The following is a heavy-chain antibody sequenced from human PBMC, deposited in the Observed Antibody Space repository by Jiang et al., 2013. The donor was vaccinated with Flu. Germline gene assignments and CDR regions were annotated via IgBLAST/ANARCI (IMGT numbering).Heavy chain of an antibody. CDR1: GDNVSSNSVA. CDR3: ARAHYLFPKTFDI. D-gene: IGHD1-26*01. CDR2: TFYRSKWYY. V-gene: IGHV6-1*01. Sequence: QTLSLTCVMSGDNVSSNSVAWNWIRQSPSRGLEWLGRTFYRSKWYYDYAVSVKSRITISPDTSKNQFSLQLNSVTPEDTAVYYCARAHYLFPKTFDIWGQGTMVTVSS. J-gene: IGHJ3*02.